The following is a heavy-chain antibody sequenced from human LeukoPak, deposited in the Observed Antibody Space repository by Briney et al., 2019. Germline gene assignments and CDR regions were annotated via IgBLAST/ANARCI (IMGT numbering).Heavy chain of an antibody. V-gene: IGHV4-34*01. CDR1: GVSFSGYY. J-gene: IGHJ5*02. D-gene: IGHD3-9*01. CDR2: INHSGST. CDR3: ARRPGFDWLLSSNWFDP. Sequence: SETLSLTCAVYGVSFSGYYWSWIRQPPGKGLEWIGEINHSGSTNYNPSLKSRVTISVDTSKNQFSLKLSSVTAADTAVYYRARRPGFDWLLSSNWFDPWGQGTLVTVSS.